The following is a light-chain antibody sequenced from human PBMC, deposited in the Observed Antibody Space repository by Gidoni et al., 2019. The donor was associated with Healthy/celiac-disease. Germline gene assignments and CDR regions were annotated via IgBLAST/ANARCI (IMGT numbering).Light chain of an antibody. J-gene: IGLJ2*01. V-gene: IGLV3-1*01. Sequence: SYELTQPPSVSVSPGQTASITCSGDKLGDKYACWYQRKPGQSPVLVIYQDSKRPSGIPERFSGSNSGNTATLTISGTQAMDEADYYCQAWDSSTAVVFGGGTKLTVL. CDR2: QDS. CDR1: KLGDKY. CDR3: QAWDSSTAVV.